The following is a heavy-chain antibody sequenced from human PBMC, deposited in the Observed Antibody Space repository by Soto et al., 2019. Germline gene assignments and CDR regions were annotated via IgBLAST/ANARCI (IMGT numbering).Heavy chain of an antibody. CDR3: ARSEDIVLVPPYGMDV. Sequence: QVQLVQSGAEVKKPGSSVKVSCKASGGTFSSYAISWVRQAPGQGLEWMGGIIPIFGTANYAQKFQGRVTITADESTSTAYMERRSLRSEDAAVYYCARSEDIVLVPPYGMDVWGQGTTVTGSS. CDR2: IIPIFGTA. J-gene: IGHJ6*02. D-gene: IGHD2-2*01. V-gene: IGHV1-69*12. CDR1: GGTFSSYA.